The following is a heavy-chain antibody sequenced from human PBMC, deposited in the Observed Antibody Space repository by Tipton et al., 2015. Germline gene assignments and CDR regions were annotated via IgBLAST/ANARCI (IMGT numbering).Heavy chain of an antibody. Sequence: GLVKPSETLSLTCAISGVNVSANGAVWNWVRQSPSRGLEWLGRTYYRSRWYTDYALSVKGRITINPDTSKNQFSLILKSVTPEDTATYYCARGGSMVRGVIIRSDHWGQGTLVTVSS. J-gene: IGHJ5*02. V-gene: IGHV6-1*01. CDR2: TYYRSRWYT. CDR3: ARGGSMVRGVIIRSDH. CDR1: GVNVSANGAV. D-gene: IGHD3-10*01.